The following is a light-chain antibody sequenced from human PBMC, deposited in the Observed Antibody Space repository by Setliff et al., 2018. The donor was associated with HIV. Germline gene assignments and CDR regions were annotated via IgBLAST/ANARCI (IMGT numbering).Light chain of an antibody. CDR1: SSDIGAYNY. CDR2: DVP. J-gene: IGLJ1*01. V-gene: IGLV2-14*03. CDR3: YSYTAGTSYV. Sequence: QSVLTQPASVSGSPGQSITISCTGTSSDIGAYNYVSWYQQYPGKAPKLFIYDVPIRPSGVSNRFSGSKSGNTASLTISGLQAEDECDYYCYSYTAGTSYVFGGGTKVTVL.